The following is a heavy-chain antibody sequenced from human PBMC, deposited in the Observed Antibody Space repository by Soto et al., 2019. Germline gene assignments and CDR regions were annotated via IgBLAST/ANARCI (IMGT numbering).Heavy chain of an antibody. CDR3: ARSEPIVVVVAATTDAFDI. J-gene: IGHJ3*02. V-gene: IGHV3-21*01. Sequence: GGSLRLSCAASGFTFSSYSMNWVRQAPGKGLEWVSSISSSSSYIYYADSVKGRFTISRDNAKNSLYLQMNSLRAEDTAVYYCARSEPIVVVVAATTDAFDIWGQGTMVTVSS. D-gene: IGHD2-15*01. CDR2: ISSSSSYI. CDR1: GFTFSSYS.